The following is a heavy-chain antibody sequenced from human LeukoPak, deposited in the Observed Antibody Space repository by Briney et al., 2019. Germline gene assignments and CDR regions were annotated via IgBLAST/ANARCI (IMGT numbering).Heavy chain of an antibody. J-gene: IGHJ4*02. CDR2: IYYSGST. V-gene: IGHV4-39*07. D-gene: IGHD2-2*01. CDR1: GCSISSSSYY. Sequence: SETLSLTCTVSGCSISSSSYYWGWMRQPPGKGLEWIGSIYYSGSTYYNPSLKSRVTISVDTSKNQFSLKLGSVTAADTAVYYCARGVGTSYDDYWGQGTLVTVSS. CDR3: ARGVGTSYDDY.